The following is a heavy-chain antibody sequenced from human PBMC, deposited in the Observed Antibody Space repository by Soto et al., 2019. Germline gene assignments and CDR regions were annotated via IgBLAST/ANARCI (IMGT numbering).Heavy chain of an antibody. D-gene: IGHD4-4*01. Sequence: SVKVSCKASGDTFGRFTINWVRQPPGQGLEWMGGIKPISDITNYAQRFQGRVTFTADASTSTVYLELSSLRSEDTAMYYCARDPSTINKLIGVWFDPWGQGTLVTVS. J-gene: IGHJ5*02. CDR3: ARDPSTINKLIGVWFDP. V-gene: IGHV1-69*13. CDR1: GDTFGRFT. CDR2: IKPISDIT.